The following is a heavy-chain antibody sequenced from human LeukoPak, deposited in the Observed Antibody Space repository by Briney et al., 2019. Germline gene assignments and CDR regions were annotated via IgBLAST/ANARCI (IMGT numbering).Heavy chain of an antibody. CDR3: MGADYGGH. Sequence: PSETLSLTCTVSGGSISSYYWSWIRQPPGKGLEWIGYIYCSGSTNYNPSLKSRVTISVDTSKNQFSQKLSSVTAADTAVYYCMGADYGGHWGQGTLVTVSS. CDR1: GGSISSYY. CDR2: IYCSGST. J-gene: IGHJ4*02. D-gene: IGHD4-17*01. V-gene: IGHV4-59*01.